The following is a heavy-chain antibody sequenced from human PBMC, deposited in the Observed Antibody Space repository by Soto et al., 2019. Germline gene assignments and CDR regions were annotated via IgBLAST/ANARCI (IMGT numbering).Heavy chain of an antibody. CDR2: ISRDGSNK. CDR1: GFTFRSYA. D-gene: IGHD2-15*01. V-gene: IGHV3-30*04. Sequence: PGGSLRLSCAASGFTFRSYAIHWVRQAPGKGLEWVAVISRDGSNKYYVDSVKCRFTISRDNSKDTLYLQMNRLIDEDAAMFYCARSMSGAVADSFDFWGQGTLFTVSS. J-gene: IGHJ4*02. CDR3: ARSMSGAVADSFDF.